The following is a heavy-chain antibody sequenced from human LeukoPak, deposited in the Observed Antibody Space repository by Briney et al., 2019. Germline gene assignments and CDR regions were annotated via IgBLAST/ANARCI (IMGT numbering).Heavy chain of an antibody. J-gene: IGHJ4*02. V-gene: IGHV1-18*01. CDR1: GYTFTSYG. Sequence: GASVKVSCKASGYTFTSYGISWVRQAPGQGLEWMGWISAYNGNTNYAQKLQGRVTMTTDTSTSTAYMELRSLRSDDTAVYYCARAPAGYSSSWYIYWGQRTLVTVSS. CDR2: ISAYNGNT. D-gene: IGHD6-13*01. CDR3: ARAPAGYSSSWYIY.